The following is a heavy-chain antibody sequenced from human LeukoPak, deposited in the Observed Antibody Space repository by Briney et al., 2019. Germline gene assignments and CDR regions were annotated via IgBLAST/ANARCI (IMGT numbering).Heavy chain of an antibody. CDR2: INSDGSST. V-gene: IGHV3-74*01. CDR1: GFTFSSYW. J-gene: IGHJ4*02. CDR3: ARGYYDSSDYYPIVY. D-gene: IGHD3-22*01. Sequence: GGSLRLSCAASGFTFSSYWMHWVRQAPGKGLVWVSRINSDGSSTSYVDSVKGRFTISRDNAKNTLYLQMNSLRAEDTAVYYCARGYYDSSDYYPIVYWGQGTLVTVSS.